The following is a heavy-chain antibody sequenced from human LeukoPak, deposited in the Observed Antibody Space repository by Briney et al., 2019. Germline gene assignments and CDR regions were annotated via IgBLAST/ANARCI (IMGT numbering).Heavy chain of an antibody. J-gene: IGHJ4*02. Sequence: GGSLRLSCAASGFTFISYGMSWVRQAPGKGLEWVSAISGSGGSTYYADSVMGRSTISRDNAKNSVYLQINSLRAEDTAIYYCARRGYSDSSGYDYWGQGTLVTVSS. CDR1: GFTFISYG. CDR2: ISGSGGST. CDR3: ARRGYSDSSGYDY. V-gene: IGHV3-23*01. D-gene: IGHD3-22*01.